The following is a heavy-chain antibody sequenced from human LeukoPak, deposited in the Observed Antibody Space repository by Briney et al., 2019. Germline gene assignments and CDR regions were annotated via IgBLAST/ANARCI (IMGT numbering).Heavy chain of an antibody. CDR1: GGSFSGYY. Sequence: SETLSLTCAVYGGSFSGYYWSWIRQPPGKGLEWIGEINHSGSTNYNPSLKSRVTISVDTSKNQFSLKLSFVTAADTAVYYCARFRRDSSSSLYYYYYMDVWGKGTTATVSS. CDR2: INHSGST. D-gene: IGHD6-6*01. V-gene: IGHV4-34*01. CDR3: ARFRRDSSSSLYYYYYMDV. J-gene: IGHJ6*03.